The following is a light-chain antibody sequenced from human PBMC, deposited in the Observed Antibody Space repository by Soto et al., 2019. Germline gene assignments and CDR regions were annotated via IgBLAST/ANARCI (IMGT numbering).Light chain of an antibody. Sequence: DIQMTQSPSSLSASVGDRVTITCRAGQYIGRYLNWYQQKPGKAPKLLIYAASSLHSGVPSRFSGSGSGTDFTLTISSLQPEDFATYSCPQTYRTPLTFGGGTKVEIK. CDR3: PQTYRTPLT. J-gene: IGKJ4*01. CDR1: QYIGRY. CDR2: AAS. V-gene: IGKV1-39*01.